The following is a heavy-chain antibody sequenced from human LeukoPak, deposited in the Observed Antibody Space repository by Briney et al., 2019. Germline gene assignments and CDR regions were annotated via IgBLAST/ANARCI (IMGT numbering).Heavy chain of an antibody. CDR3: ARDWVGDTAIN. J-gene: IGHJ4*02. CDR2: IIPILGIA. CDR1: GGTFSSYA. Sequence: SVKVSCEASGGTFSSYAISWVRQSPGQGLEWMGRIIPILGIANYAQKFQGRVTITADKSTSTAYMELSSLRSEDTAVYYCARDWVGDTAINWGQGTLVTVSS. V-gene: IGHV1-69*04. D-gene: IGHD5-18*01.